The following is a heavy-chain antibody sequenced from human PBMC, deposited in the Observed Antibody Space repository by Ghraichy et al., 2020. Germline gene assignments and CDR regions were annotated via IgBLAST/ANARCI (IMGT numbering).Heavy chain of an antibody. J-gene: IGHJ4*02. V-gene: IGHV4-39*01. CDR2: FYYSGNT. D-gene: IGHD1-1*01. Sequence: SETLSLTCTVSGGSISSSSYFLGWIRQPPGKGLEWIGSFYYSGNTYYTPSLKGRLSISADTSQNQFSLKLSSVTAADTAVYYCARLLRTGTDEGMLDFWGQGTLVTVSS. CDR3: ARLLRTGTDEGMLDF. CDR1: GGSISSSSYF.